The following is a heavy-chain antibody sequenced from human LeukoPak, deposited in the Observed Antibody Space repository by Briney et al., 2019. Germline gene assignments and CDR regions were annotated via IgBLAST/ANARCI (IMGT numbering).Heavy chain of an antibody. CDR3: ASGGRIAAAVDY. J-gene: IGHJ4*02. V-gene: IGHV4-59*08. CDR1: GGSISSYY. Sequence: PSETLSLTCTVSGGSISSYYWRWIRQPPGKGLEWIGYIYYSGSTNYNPSIKSRVTISVDTSKNQFSLKLSSVTAADTAVYYGASGGRIAAAVDYWGQGTLVTVSS. D-gene: IGHD6-13*01. CDR2: IYYSGST.